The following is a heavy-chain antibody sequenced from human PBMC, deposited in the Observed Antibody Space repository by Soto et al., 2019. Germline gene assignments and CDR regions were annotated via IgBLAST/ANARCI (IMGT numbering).Heavy chain of an antibody. Sequence: SETLSLTCTVSGGSISSGGYYWSWIHQHPGKGLEWIGYIYYSGTTYYNPSLKSRVTISVDTSKNQFSLKLSSVTAADTAVYYCARSREGSSSWYYPFDYWGQGTLVTVSS. CDR2: IYYSGTT. V-gene: IGHV4-31*03. J-gene: IGHJ4*02. CDR3: ARSREGSSSWYYPFDY. CDR1: GGSISSGGYY. D-gene: IGHD6-13*01.